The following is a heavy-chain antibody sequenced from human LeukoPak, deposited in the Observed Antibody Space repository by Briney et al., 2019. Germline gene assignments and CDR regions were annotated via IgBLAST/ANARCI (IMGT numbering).Heavy chain of an antibody. CDR1: GYSISSGYY. D-gene: IGHD3-22*01. J-gene: IGHJ4*02. CDR2: IYHSGST. CDR3: ARDPTYYYDSSGYFDY. Sequence: PSETLSLTRTVSGYSISSGYYWGWIRQPPGKGLEWIGSIYHSGSTYYNPSLKSRVTISVHTSKNQFSLKLSSVTAADTAVYYCARDPTYYYDSSGYFDYWGQGTLVTVSS. V-gene: IGHV4-38-2*02.